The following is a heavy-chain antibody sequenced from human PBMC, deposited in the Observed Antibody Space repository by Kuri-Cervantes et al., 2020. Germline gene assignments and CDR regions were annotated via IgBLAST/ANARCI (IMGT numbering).Heavy chain of an antibody. CDR3: ARVRQPDNWFDP. CDR2: INAGNGKT. J-gene: IGHJ5*02. Sequence: ASVKVSCKGSGYSFTSYWIGWVRQAPGHRLEWMGWINAGNGKTKYSQNFEVRVNITRDTSASTVYMELNSLTSEDTAVYYCARVRQPDNWFDPWGQGTLVTVSS. D-gene: IGHD3-10*01. CDR1: GYSFTSYW. V-gene: IGHV1-3*01.